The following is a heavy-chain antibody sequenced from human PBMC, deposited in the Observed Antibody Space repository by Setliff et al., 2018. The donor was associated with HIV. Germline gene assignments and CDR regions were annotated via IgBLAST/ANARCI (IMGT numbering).Heavy chain of an antibody. CDR3: ASHAKTVDNGLLDH. D-gene: IGHD6-19*01. V-gene: IGHV3-66*02. CDR2: IYSGGDT. J-gene: IGHJ4*02. Sequence: GGSLRLSCAASGFTVSTYYMSWVRQAPGKGLEWISTIYSGGDTYHADSVKGRVTLSRDNSKNTLYLQMNSLRPEDTAVYYCASHAKTVDNGLLDHWGQGTLVTVSS. CDR1: GFTVSTYY.